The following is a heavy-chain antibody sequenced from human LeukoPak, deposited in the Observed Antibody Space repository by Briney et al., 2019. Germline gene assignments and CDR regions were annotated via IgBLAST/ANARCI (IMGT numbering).Heavy chain of an antibody. Sequence: SETLSLTCTVSGGSISSHFWSWIRLPPGKGLEWIGYFSDRGGPNYNPSLKSRVTISGDTSKNQVSLKLRSVTAADTANYYCARDYDYFDYWGQGTQVTVSS. CDR1: GGSISSHF. CDR2: FSDRGGP. CDR3: ARDYDYFDY. V-gene: IGHV4-59*11. D-gene: IGHD3-16*01. J-gene: IGHJ4*02.